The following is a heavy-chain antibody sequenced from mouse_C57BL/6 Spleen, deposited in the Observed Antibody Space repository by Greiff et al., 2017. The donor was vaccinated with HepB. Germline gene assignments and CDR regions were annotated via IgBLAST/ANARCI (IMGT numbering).Heavy chain of an antibody. CDR1: GYTFTSYW. D-gene: IGHD1-1*01. J-gene: IGHJ2*01. CDR3: ARPGSSYLYYFDY. CDR2: IDPSDSET. Sequence: QVQLQQPGAELVRPGSSVKLSCKASGYTFTSYWMHWVKQRPIQGLEWIGNIDPSDSETHYNQKFKDKATLTVDKSSSTAYMQLSSLTSEDSAVYYCARPGSSYLYYFDYWGQGTTLTVSS. V-gene: IGHV1-52*01.